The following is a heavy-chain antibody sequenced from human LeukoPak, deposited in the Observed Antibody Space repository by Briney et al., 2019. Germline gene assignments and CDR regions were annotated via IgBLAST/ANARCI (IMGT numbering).Heavy chain of an antibody. CDR2: INHSGST. CDR3: ANRLLWFGELLINY. CDR1: GGSFSGYY. J-gene: IGHJ4*02. V-gene: IGHV4-34*01. Sequence: SETLSLTCAVYGGSFSGYYWSWIRQPPGKGLEWIGEINHSGSTNYNPSLKSRVTISVDTSKNQFSLKLSSVTAADTAVYYCANRLLWFGELLINYWGQGTLVTVSS. D-gene: IGHD3-10*01.